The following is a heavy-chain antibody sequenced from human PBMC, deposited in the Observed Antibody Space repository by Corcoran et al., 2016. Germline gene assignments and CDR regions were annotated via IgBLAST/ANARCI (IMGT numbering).Heavy chain of an antibody. V-gene: IGHV1-69*06. Sequence: QVQLVQSGAEVKKPGSSVKVSCKASGGTFSSYAISWVRQAPGQGLEWMGGIIPIFGTANYAQKFQGRVTITADKSTSTAYMELSSLRSEDTAVYYWARAAGGRAARDVYYYYGMDVWGQGTTVTVSS. J-gene: IGHJ6*02. CDR2: IIPIFGTA. CDR3: ARAAGGRAARDVYYYYGMDV. CDR1: GGTFSSYA. D-gene: IGHD6-6*01.